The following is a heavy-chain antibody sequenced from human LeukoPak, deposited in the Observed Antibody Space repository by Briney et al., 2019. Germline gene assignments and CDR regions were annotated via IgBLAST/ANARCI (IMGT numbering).Heavy chain of an antibody. CDR1: GGSISSGGYS. CDR3: ARIGDYYIDY. CDR2: IYHSGST. D-gene: IGHD4-17*01. Sequence: SQTLSLTCAGSGGSISSGGYSWSWIRQPPGKGLEWIGYIYHSGSTYYNPSLKSRVTISVDRSKNQFSLKLSSVTAADTAVYYCARIGDYYIDYWGQGTLVTVSS. V-gene: IGHV4-30-2*01. J-gene: IGHJ4*02.